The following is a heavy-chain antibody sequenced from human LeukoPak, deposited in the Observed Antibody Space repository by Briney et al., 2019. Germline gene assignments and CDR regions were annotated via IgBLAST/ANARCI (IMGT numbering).Heavy chain of an antibody. CDR1: GFIVSSKY. V-gene: IGHV3-53*01. Sequence: GGSLRLSCEASGFIVSSKYMSWVRQAPGKGLEWVSVTYSGGSTYYADSVKGRFTISRDISKNTVYLQMNSLGPEDTAMYYCAMLSGWFGPWGQGTLVTVSS. J-gene: IGHJ5*02. D-gene: IGHD2-15*01. CDR3: AMLSGWFGP. CDR2: TYSGGST.